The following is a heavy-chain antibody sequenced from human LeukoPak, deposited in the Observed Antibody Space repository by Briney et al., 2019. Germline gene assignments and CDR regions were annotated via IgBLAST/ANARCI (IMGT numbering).Heavy chain of an antibody. CDR1: GWSFSDYY. V-gene: IGHV4-34*01. CDR2: INDSGTI. D-gene: IGHD2/OR15-2a*01. J-gene: IGHJ6*04. CDR3: ARRSNVVMHYYLLA. Sequence: SETLSLTCAVSGWSFSDYYLSWVRQSPGKGLEWTGEINDSGTINYNPSLMSRVTISVDESKNQFSLKLSSGTAADTAVYYCARRSNVVMHYYLLAWGEGDTVSVSS.